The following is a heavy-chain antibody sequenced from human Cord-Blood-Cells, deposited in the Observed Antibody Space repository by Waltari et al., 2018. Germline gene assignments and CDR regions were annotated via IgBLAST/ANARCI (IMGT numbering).Heavy chain of an antibody. Sequence: EVQLVESGGGLVQPGRSLRLSCAASGFTFDDYAIHWFRQAPGKGLEWVSGISWNSGSIGYADSVKGRFTISRDNAKNSLYLQMNSLRAEDTALYYCAKDGRRGGWYRAFNYFDYWGQGTLVTVSS. D-gene: IGHD6-19*01. CDR2: ISWNSGSI. V-gene: IGHV3-9*01. J-gene: IGHJ4*02. CDR1: GFTFDDYA. CDR3: AKDGRRGGWYRAFNYFDY.